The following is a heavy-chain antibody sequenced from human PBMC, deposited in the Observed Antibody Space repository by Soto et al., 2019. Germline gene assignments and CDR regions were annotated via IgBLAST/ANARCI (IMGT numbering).Heavy chain of an antibody. CDR2: IIPILGIA. CDR3: AREWYSSSWYWFDP. D-gene: IGHD6-13*01. V-gene: IGHV1-69*08. CDR1: GGTFSSYT. J-gene: IGHJ5*02. Sequence: QVQLVQSGAEVKKPGSSVKVSCKASGGTFSSYTISWVRQAPGQGLEWMGRIIPILGIANYAQKFQGRVTITADKSTSTAYMELSSLRSEDTAGYYCAREWYSSSWYWFDPWGQGTLVTVSS.